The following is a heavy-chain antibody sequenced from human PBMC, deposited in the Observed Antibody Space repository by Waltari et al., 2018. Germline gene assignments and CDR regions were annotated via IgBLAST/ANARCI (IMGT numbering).Heavy chain of an antibody. CDR3: AKATYYYDSSGYYHYYYYMDV. CDR2: IWYDGSNK. Sequence: QVQLVESGGGVVQPGRSLRLSCAASGFTFSSYGMHWVRQAPGKGLEWVAVIWYDGSNKYYADSVKGRFTISRDNSKNTLYLQMNSLRAEDTAMYYCAKATYYYDSSGYYHYYYYMDVWGKGTTVTVSS. J-gene: IGHJ6*03. V-gene: IGHV3-30*18. CDR1: GFTFSSYG. D-gene: IGHD3-22*01.